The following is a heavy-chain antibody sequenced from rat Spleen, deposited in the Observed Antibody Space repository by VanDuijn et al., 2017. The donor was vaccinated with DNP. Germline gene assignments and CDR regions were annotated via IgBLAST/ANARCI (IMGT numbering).Heavy chain of an antibody. V-gene: IGHV5-31*01. D-gene: IGHD1-2*01. Sequence: EVQLVESGGGPVQPGRSLKLSCVASGFIFSNYWMTWVRQAPKKGLEWVASIPNTGGGTYYPDSVRGRFTISRDNAKSTLYLQMDSLRSEDTATYYCALAAHPDYFDYWGQGVMVTVSS. CDR1: GFIFSNYW. CDR2: IPNTGGGT. J-gene: IGHJ2*01. CDR3: ALAAHPDYFDY.